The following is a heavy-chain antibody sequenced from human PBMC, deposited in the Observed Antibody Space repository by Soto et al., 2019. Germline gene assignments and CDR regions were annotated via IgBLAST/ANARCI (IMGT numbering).Heavy chain of an antibody. CDR3: ARDGVSWNDVGWFDY. Sequence: GGSLRLSCAASGFTFSSYSMNWVRQAPGKGLEWVSYISSSSSTIYYADSVKGRFTIPRDNAKNSLYLQMNSLRAEDTAVYYCARDGVSWNDVGWFDYWGQGTLVTVSS. D-gene: IGHD1-1*01. CDR1: GFTFSSYS. J-gene: IGHJ4*02. V-gene: IGHV3-48*01. CDR2: ISSSSSTI.